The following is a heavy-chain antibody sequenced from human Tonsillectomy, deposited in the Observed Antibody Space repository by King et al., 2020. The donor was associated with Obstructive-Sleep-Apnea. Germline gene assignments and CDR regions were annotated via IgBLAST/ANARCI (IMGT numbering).Heavy chain of an antibody. J-gene: IGHJ4*02. V-gene: IGHV4-59*01. Sequence: HVQLQESGPGLVKPSETRSLTCTVSGGSISSYYWSWIRQPPGKGLEWIGYIYYSGSTNYNPSLKSRVTISVDTSKNQFSLKLSSVTAADTAVYYCARVRYYGSGEKYFDYWGQGTLVTVSS. CDR3: ARVRYYGSGEKYFDY. CDR1: GGSISSYY. CDR2: IYYSGST. D-gene: IGHD3-10*01.